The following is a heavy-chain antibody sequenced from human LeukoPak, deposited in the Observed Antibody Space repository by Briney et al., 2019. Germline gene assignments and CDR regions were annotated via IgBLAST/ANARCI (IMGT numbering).Heavy chain of an antibody. V-gene: IGHV3-30*19. D-gene: IGHD3-3*01. J-gene: IGHJ4*02. CDR1: GFTFSSYG. CDR3: ARDGSTSTYYDFWSGPYFDY. Sequence: GRSLRLSCAASGFTFSSYGMHWVRQAPGKGLEWVAVISYDGSNKYYADSVKGRFTISRDNSKNTLYLQMNSLRAEDTAVYYCARDGSTSTYYDFWSGPYFDYWGQGTLVTVSS. CDR2: ISYDGSNK.